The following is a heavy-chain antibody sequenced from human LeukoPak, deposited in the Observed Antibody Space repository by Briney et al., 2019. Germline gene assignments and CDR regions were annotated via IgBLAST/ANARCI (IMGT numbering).Heavy chain of an antibody. CDR3: ARESSVRIWFGELRSDWLDP. Sequence: GASVKVSCKASGYTFTSYYMHWVRQAPGQGLEWMGIINPSGGSTSYAQKFQGRVTMTRDTSTSTVYMELSSLRSEDTAVYYCARESSVRIWFGELRSDWLDPWGQGTLVTVSS. D-gene: IGHD3-10*01. J-gene: IGHJ5*02. CDR1: GYTFTSYY. V-gene: IGHV1-46*01. CDR2: INPSGGST.